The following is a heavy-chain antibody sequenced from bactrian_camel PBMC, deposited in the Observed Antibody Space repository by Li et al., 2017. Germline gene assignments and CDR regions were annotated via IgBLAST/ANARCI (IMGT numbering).Heavy chain of an antibody. J-gene: IGHJ4*01. Sequence: HVQLVESGGSLVQPGGSLRLSCVASRFTFSNYYMSWVRQAPGKGPEWVAGIDWDGKDVHYPDSMRGRFTISKDNSDYHLTLQMNNLKPEDTARYYCAADPSRSLCASTAIAPGYYPYNFWGEGTQVTVS. CDR2: IDWDGKDV. CDR3: AADPSRSLCASTAIAPGYYPYNF. D-gene: IGHD2*01. CDR1: RFTFSNYY. V-gene: IGHV3S6*01.